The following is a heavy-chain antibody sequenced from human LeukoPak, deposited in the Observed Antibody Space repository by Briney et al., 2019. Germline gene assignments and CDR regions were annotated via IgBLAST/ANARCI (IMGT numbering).Heavy chain of an antibody. V-gene: IGHV3-30*02. Sequence: PGGSLRLSCAASGFTFSSYGMHWVRQAPGKGLEWVAFIRYDGSNKYYADSVKGRFTISRDNSKNTLYLQMNSLRAEDTAVYYCAKAQRPNSGYLGFLVDYWGQGTLVTVSS. D-gene: IGHD5-12*01. CDR1: GFTFSSYG. CDR3: AKAQRPNSGYLGFLVDY. J-gene: IGHJ4*02. CDR2: IRYDGSNK.